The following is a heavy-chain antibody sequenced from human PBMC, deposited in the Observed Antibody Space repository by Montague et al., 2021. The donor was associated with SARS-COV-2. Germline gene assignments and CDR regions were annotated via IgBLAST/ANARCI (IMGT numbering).Heavy chain of an antibody. Sequence: SETLSLTCAVSGGSFSGYYWSWIRQPPGKKLEWFGEINHSGSTNYYPSLHSRVTITVDTSKNQCSLKLSSVTAADTAAYYCARVRYDGSGTALGMDVWGQGTTVTVSS. J-gene: IGHJ6*02. CDR1: GGSFSGYY. CDR2: INHSGST. V-gene: IGHV4-34*01. CDR3: ARVRYDGSGTALGMDV. D-gene: IGHD3-10*01.